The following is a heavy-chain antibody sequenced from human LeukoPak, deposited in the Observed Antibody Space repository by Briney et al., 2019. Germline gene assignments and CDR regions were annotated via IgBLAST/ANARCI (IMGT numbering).Heavy chain of an antibody. CDR1: GYTFSSYW. CDR3: ATTSRYCSNGVCYPIGDYFDY. D-gene: IGHD2-8*01. J-gene: IGHJ4*02. Sequence: GESLKISCQVSGYTFSSYWIAWVRQGSGKGLEWMGIIYPGDSDIRYSPSFQGQVTISADKSISTAYLQWSSLKASDTAMYYCATTSRYCSNGVCYPIGDYFDYWGQGTLVTVSS. CDR2: IYPGDSDI. V-gene: IGHV5-51*01.